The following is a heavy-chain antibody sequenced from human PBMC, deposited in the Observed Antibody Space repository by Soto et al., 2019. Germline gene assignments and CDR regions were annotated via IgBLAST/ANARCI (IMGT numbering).Heavy chain of an antibody. Sequence: PSETLSLTCTVSGGSITSGGYSWTWIRQSPGKGLEWIGYTYQSGSAYYNASLKSRVTIAVDTSKNQFSLNLTSVTAADTAVYYCARDYYGMDVWGQGTTVTVSS. J-gene: IGHJ6*02. CDR2: TYQSGSA. CDR1: GGSITSGGYS. CDR3: ARDYYGMDV. V-gene: IGHV4-30-2*06.